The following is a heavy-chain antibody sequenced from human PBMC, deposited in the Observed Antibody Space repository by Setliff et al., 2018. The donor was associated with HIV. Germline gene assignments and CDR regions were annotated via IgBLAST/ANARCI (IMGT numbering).Heavy chain of an antibody. D-gene: IGHD4-17*01. CDR1: GFTFSTYA. J-gene: IGHJ3*02. CDR3: AKVFAYGVDGFDI. Sequence: GESLKISCAASGFTFSTYAMGWVRQAPGKGLEWVSTVGAVGAPTHYAESVKSRFTISKDNSKNTLYLQMSSLRDEDTAVYYCAKVFAYGVDGFDIWGQGTMVTVS. CDR2: VGAVGAPT. V-gene: IGHV3-23*01.